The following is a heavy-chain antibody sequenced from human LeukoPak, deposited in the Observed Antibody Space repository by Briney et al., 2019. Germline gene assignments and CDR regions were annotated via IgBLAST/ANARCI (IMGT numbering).Heavy chain of an antibody. Sequence: PSETLSLTCTVSGNSISSSSYYWGWIRQPPGKGLEWIGSIYYSGSTYYNPSLKSRVTISADTSRNQFSLKLSSVTAADTAVYYCARLWRAAIDYGGQGTLVTVSS. CDR3: ARLWRAAIDY. V-gene: IGHV4-39*01. J-gene: IGHJ4*02. CDR2: IYYSGST. CDR1: GNSISSSSYY. D-gene: IGHD1-1*01.